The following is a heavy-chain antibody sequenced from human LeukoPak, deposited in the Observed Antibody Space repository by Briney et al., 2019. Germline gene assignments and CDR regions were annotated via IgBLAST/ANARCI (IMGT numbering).Heavy chain of an antibody. CDR2: ISYDGSNK. J-gene: IGHJ4*02. V-gene: IGHV3-30*04. Sequence: GGSLRLSCAASGFTFSSYAMHWVRQAPGKGLEWVAVISYDGSNKYYADSVKGRFTISRDNSKNTLYLQMNSLRAEETAVYYCAREGTMVRGVIHCWGQGTLVTVSS. CDR1: GFTFSSYA. D-gene: IGHD3-10*01. CDR3: AREGTMVRGVIHC.